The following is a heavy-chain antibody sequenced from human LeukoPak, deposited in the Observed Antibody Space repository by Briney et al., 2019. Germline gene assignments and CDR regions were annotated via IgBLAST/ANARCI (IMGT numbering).Heavy chain of an antibody. D-gene: IGHD3-10*01. CDR2: IYYSGST. CDR3: ARNRYYYGSGNYGVPNWFDP. J-gene: IGHJ5*02. Sequence: SETLSLTCTVSGGFISSSSYYWGWIRQPPGKGLEWIGSIYYSGSTYYNPSLKSRVTISVDTSKNQFSLKLSSVTVADTAVYYCARNRYYYGSGNYGVPNWFDPWGQGTLVTVSS. CDR1: GGFISSSSYY. V-gene: IGHV4-39*01.